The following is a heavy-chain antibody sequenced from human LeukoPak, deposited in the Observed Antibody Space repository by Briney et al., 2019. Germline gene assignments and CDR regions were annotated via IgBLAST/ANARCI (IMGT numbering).Heavy chain of an antibody. CDR3: ARGWSALDAFDI. V-gene: IGHV4-4*07. CDR2: IYASGNT. D-gene: IGHD2-8*01. J-gene: IGHJ3*02. CDR1: GGSISSYY. Sequence: PSETLSLTCTVSGGSISSYYWSWVRQPAGKGLEWIGRIYASGNTNYNPSLKGRVTMTVDTSKNQFSLNLSSVTAADTAVYYCARGWSALDAFDIWGQGTMVTVSS.